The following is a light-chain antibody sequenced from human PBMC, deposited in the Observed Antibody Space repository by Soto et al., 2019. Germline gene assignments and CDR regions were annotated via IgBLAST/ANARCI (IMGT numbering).Light chain of an antibody. CDR1: SSDVGGYNY. J-gene: IGLJ1*01. Sequence: QSVLTQPASVSGSPGQSITISCTGTSSDVGGYNYVPWYQQHPGKAPKLMIYDVSNRPSGVSNRFSGSKSGNTASLTISGLQAEDEADYYCSSYTSSSIPYVFGTGTQLTVL. CDR3: SSYTSSSIPYV. CDR2: DVS. V-gene: IGLV2-14*01.